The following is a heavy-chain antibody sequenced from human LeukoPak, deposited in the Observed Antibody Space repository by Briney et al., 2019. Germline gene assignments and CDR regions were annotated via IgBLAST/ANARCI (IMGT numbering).Heavy chain of an antibody. D-gene: IGHD3-16*01. J-gene: IGHJ4*02. CDR1: GFTFSSHG. CDR3: ARGIDDYVWGSYIY. CDR2: IWYDGSNK. V-gene: IGHV3-33*01. Sequence: PGRSLRLSCAASGFTFSSHGMHWVRQAPGKGLEWVAVIWYDGSNKYYADSVKGRFTISRDNSKNTLYLQMNSLRAEDTAVYYCARGIDDYVWGSYIYWGQGTLVTVSS.